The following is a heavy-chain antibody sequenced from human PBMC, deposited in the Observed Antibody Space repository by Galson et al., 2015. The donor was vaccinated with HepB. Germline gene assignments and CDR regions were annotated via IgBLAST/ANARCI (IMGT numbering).Heavy chain of an antibody. D-gene: IGHD6-13*01. CDR3: TRSAGSDY. CDR2: TSYDGKNK. V-gene: IGHV3-30*04. J-gene: IGHJ4*02. Sequence: VRQAPGKGLEWVAVTSYDGKNKYYADSVKGRFTVSRDNSKNTLYLQMNSLRPDDTAVYYCTRSAGSDYWGQGTLVTVSS.